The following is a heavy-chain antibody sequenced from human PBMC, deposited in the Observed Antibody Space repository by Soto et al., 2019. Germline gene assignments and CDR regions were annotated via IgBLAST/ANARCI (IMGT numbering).Heavy chain of an antibody. V-gene: IGHV4-30-4*01. Sequence: QVQLQESGQGLVKPSQTLSLTCTVPGGSISSGDYYWRWIRQPPGKVLEWIGYIYYIGGTYYNPSLKSRVTISVDTSKNQFSRKLSSVTAADTAVYYCARGVVVVAATFWYFDLWGRGTLVTVSS. CDR1: GGSISSGDYY. J-gene: IGHJ2*01. D-gene: IGHD2-15*01. CDR3: ARGVVVVAATFWYFDL. CDR2: IYYIGGT.